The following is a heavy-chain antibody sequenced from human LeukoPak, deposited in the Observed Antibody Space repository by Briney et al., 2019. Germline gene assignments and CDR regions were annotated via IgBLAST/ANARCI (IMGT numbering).Heavy chain of an antibody. D-gene: IGHD4-17*01. CDR1: GFTIRTYA. V-gene: IGHV3-23*01. J-gene: IGHJ4*02. CDR3: AKADGPDYGDYSFDY. Sequence: PGGSLRLSCAASGFTIRTYAMTWVRQGPGKDLEWISTISASGGSTYYADSVKGRFTICRDTSKNTLYLQMNSLRAEDTAIYYCAKADGPDYGDYSFDYWGQGTLVTVSS. CDR2: ISASGGST.